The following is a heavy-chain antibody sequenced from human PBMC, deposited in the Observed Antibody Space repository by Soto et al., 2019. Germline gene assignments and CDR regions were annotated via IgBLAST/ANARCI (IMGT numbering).Heavy chain of an antibody. J-gene: IGHJ3*02. CDR1: GYPVTAYY. CDR2: INPATGAA. CDR3: ARGGGVGVAGSAAFDM. Sequence: QLHLVQSGAVVKKPGASVTVSCSASGYPVTAYYMHWVRQAPGRGLEWMGGINPATGAAKYTQTFQGMVTMTRDPSTSTVFMELSGLTSGDTAGFYCARGGGVGVAGSAAFDMWGQGTLVTVSS. D-gene: IGHD3-3*01. V-gene: IGHV1-2*02.